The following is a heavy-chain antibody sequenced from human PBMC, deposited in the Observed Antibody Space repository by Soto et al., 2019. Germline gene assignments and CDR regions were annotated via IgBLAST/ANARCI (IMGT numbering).Heavy chain of an antibody. CDR2: VKSDGSST. CDR1: GFTFSNYW. V-gene: IGHV3-74*01. CDR3: ARDNWNSY. J-gene: IGHJ4*02. Sequence: EVQLLESGGGLVQPGGSLRLSCAASGFTFSNYWMHWIRQGPGKGLVWVARVKSDGSSTSYADSVKGRFTISRDNAKNTLYLQMNSLRVQDTAVFYCARDNWNSYWGQGTLVTVSS. D-gene: IGHD1-1*01.